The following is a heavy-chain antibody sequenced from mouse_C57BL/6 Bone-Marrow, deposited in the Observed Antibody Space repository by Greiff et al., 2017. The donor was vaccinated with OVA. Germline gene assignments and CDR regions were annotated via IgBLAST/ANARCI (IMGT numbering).Heavy chain of an antibody. V-gene: IGHV5-4*03. CDR1: GFTFSSYA. D-gene: IGHD2-5*01. CDR3: ARCSNSAWFAY. Sequence: EVKVVESGGGLVKPGGSLKLSCAASGFTFSSYAMSWVRQTPEKRLEWVATISDGGSYTYYPDNVKGRFTISRDNAKNNLYLQMNHLKSEDTAMYYCARCSNSAWFAYWGQRTLVTISA. CDR2: ISDGGSYT. J-gene: IGHJ3*01.